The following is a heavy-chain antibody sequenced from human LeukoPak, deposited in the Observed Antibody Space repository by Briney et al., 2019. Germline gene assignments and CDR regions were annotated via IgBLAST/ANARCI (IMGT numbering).Heavy chain of an antibody. J-gene: IGHJ4*02. D-gene: IGHD5-12*01. CDR1: GFTFSTYG. V-gene: IGHV3-48*01. CDR2: ISGSSSAI. Sequence: GGSLRLSCAASGFTFSTYGMSWVRQAPGKGLEWLSYISGSSSAINYADSVKGRFTISRDNAKDSLFLQMNSLRAEDTAVYYCATYSGYDRIFDYWGQGTLVTVSS. CDR3: ATYSGYDRIFDY.